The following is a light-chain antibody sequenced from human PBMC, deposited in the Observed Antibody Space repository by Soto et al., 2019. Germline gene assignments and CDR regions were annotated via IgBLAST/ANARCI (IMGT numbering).Light chain of an antibody. Sequence: QSVLTQPPSASGTPGQRVTISCSGSSSNIGSNYVYWYHQLPGAAPKLVIYRNNQRPSGVPDRFSGSKSGTSASLAISGLRPEDEADYYCAALDDRLSGLVFGRGTKLTVL. V-gene: IGLV1-47*01. CDR2: RNN. CDR3: AALDDRLSGLV. J-gene: IGLJ2*01. CDR1: SSNIGSNY.